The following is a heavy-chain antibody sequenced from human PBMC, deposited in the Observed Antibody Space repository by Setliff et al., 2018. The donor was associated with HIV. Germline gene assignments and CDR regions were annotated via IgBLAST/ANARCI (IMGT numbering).Heavy chain of an antibody. CDR2: INTNTGNP. Sequence: ASVKVSCKASGYTFTNYVMNWVRQAPGQGLEWMGWINTNTGNPTYAQGFTGRFVFSLDTSVSTAYLQISSLRAEDTAVYYCARDFLILPVGYDPWGQGTLVTVSS. D-gene: IGHD3-16*01. J-gene: IGHJ5*02. CDR1: GYTFTNYV. V-gene: IGHV7-4-1*02. CDR3: ARDFLILPVGYDP.